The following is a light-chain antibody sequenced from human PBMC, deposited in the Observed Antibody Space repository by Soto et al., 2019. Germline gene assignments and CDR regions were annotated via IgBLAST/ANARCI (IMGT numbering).Light chain of an antibody. Sequence: EMVLTQSPATLSFSPGERATLSCRASQSVSSYLAWYQQKPGQAPRLLNYDATNRATGIPARFSGSGSGTDFTLTSSSLEPEDFAVYYCQQRSNWPRIFTFGPGTKVDIK. V-gene: IGKV3-11*01. CDR1: QSVSSY. J-gene: IGKJ3*01. CDR3: QQRSNWPRIFT. CDR2: DAT.